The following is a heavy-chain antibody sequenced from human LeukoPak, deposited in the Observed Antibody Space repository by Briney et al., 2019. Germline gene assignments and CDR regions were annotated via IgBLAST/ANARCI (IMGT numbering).Heavy chain of an antibody. CDR2: ISAYNGNT. Sequence: ASVKVSCKASGYTFTSYGISWVRQAPGQGLEWMGWISAYNGNTNYAQKLQGRVTMTTDTSTSTAYMELRSLRSDDTAVYYCARRGAPDWLLYLFDYWGQGTLVTVSS. J-gene: IGHJ4*02. D-gene: IGHD3/OR15-3a*01. CDR1: GYTFTSYG. CDR3: ARRGAPDWLLYLFDY. V-gene: IGHV1-18*01.